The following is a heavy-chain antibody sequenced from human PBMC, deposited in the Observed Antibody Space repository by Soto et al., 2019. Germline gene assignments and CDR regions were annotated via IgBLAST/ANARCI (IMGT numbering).Heavy chain of an antibody. CDR2: VHISGHG. D-gene: IGHD1-1*01. Sequence: SETLSLTCTLSGGSVRAPDWWYWVRQSPDKGLEWIAEVHISGHGNYNPSLRSRVSVSIDSSKNQFYLNLNSVTAADTAIYYCARVRQGCSANNCYFDPWGQGTQVTVSS. J-gene: IGHJ5*01. CDR3: ARVRQGCSANNCYFDP. CDR1: GGSVRAPDW. V-gene: IGHV4-4*02.